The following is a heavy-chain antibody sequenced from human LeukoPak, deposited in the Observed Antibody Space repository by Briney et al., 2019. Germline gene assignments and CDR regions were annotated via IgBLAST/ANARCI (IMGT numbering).Heavy chain of an antibody. V-gene: IGHV4-30-4*01. D-gene: IGHD6-6*01. Sequence: SSETLSLTCTVSGGSISSGDYYWSWIRQPPGKGLEWIGEINHSGNTNYNPSLKSRVTISVDTSKNQFSLKLSSVTAEDTAVYYCARDRYSSSSAFDYWGQGTLVTVSS. CDR1: GGSISSGDYY. CDR2: INHSGNT. CDR3: ARDRYSSSSAFDY. J-gene: IGHJ4*02.